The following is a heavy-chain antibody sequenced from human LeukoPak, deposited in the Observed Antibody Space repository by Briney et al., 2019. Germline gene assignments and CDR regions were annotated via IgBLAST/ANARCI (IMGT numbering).Heavy chain of an antibody. D-gene: IGHD6-13*01. CDR3: AKGAIAAAGTENWFDP. Sequence: PGGSLRLSCAASGFTFSSYAMSWVRQAPGKGLEWVSAISGSGGSTYYADSVKGRFTISRDNSKNTLYLQMNSLRAEDTAVYYCAKGAIAAAGTENWFDPWGQGTLVTVSS. CDR1: GFTFSSYA. J-gene: IGHJ5*02. CDR2: ISGSGGST. V-gene: IGHV3-23*01.